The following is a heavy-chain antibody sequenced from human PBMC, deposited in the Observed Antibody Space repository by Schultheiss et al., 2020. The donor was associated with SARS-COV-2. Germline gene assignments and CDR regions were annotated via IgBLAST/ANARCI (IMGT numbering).Heavy chain of an antibody. CDR1: GGTFSSYT. CDR3: ARDFGNYVDY. Sequence: SVKVSCKASGGTFSSYTISWVRQAPGQGLEWMGRIIPILGIANYAQKFQGRVTITADKSTSAAYMELSSLRSDDTAVYYCARDFGNYVDYWGQGTLVTVSS. J-gene: IGHJ4*02. V-gene: IGHV1-69*04. CDR2: IIPILGIA. D-gene: IGHD3-10*01.